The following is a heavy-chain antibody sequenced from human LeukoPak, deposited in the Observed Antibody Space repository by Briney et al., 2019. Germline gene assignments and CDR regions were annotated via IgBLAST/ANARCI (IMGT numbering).Heavy chain of an antibody. CDR1: GFTFSSYE. D-gene: IGHD6-19*01. CDR3: ARVAGQWLAFDY. J-gene: IGHJ4*02. CDR2: ISSSGSTI. V-gene: IGHV3-48*03. Sequence: QAGGSLRLSCAASGFTFSSYEMNWVRQAPGKGLEWVSYISSSGSTIYYADSVEGRFTISRDNAKNSLYLQMNSLRAEDTAVYYCARVAGQWLAFDYWGQGTLVTVSS.